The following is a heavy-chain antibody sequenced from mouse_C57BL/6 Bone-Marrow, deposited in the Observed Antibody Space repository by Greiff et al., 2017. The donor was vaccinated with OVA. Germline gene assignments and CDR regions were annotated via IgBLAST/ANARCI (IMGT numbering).Heavy chain of an antibody. V-gene: IGHV1-81*01. Sequence: VMLVESGAELARPGASVKLSCKASGYTFTSYGISWVKQRTGQGLEWIGEIYPRSGNTYYNEKFKGKATLTADKSSSTAYMELRSLTSEDSAVDFCARSPVAGAMGYWGKGTSVTVSS. CDR3: ARSPVAGAMGY. D-gene: IGHD1-1*01. CDR1: GYTFTSYG. J-gene: IGHJ4*01. CDR2: IYPRSGNT.